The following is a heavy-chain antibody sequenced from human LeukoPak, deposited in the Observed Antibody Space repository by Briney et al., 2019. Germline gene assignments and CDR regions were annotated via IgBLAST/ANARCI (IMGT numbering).Heavy chain of an antibody. CDR1: GGTFSSYA. Sequence: SVKVSCKASGGTFSSYAISWVRQAPGQGLEWMGGIIPIFGTANYAQKFQGRVTITTDESTSTAYMELNSLRSEDTAVYYCARLQTPWYAFDIWGQGTMVTVSS. V-gene: IGHV1-69*05. CDR3: ARLQTPWYAFDI. D-gene: IGHD2-8*02. CDR2: IIPIFGTA. J-gene: IGHJ3*02.